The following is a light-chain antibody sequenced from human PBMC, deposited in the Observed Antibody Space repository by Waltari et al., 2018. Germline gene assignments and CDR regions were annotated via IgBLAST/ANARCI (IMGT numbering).Light chain of an antibody. CDR3: TSFSSDSTPLV. CDR2: DVS. J-gene: IGLJ1*01. V-gene: IGLV2-14*03. Sequence: QSALTQPASVSGSLGQSITMSCTGTSSDIGIYNYVSWYQQHPGKAPKLLIYDVSNRPSWVSNRFSGSKSGNTASLTISGLQSEDEADYYYTSFSSDSTPLVFGTGTRVTV. CDR1: SSDIGIYNY.